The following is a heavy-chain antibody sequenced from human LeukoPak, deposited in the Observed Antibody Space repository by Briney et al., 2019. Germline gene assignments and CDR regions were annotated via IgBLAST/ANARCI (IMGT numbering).Heavy chain of an antibody. CDR2: ISGNGGST. CDR3: AKDGVMAGHYLDY. CDR1: GFTFSTYD. D-gene: IGHD5-24*01. V-gene: IGHV3-23*01. Sequence: GGSLRLSCAASGFTFSTYDMSWVRQAPGKGLEWVSVISGNGGSTHYADSVKGRFTISRDNSKNTLYLQMNSLRAEDTAVYYCAKDGVMAGHYLDYWDQGTLVTVSS. J-gene: IGHJ4*02.